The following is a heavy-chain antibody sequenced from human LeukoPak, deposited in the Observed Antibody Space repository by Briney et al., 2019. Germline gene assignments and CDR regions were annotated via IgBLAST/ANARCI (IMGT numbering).Heavy chain of an antibody. Sequence: PGGSLRLSCAASGFTFSSYGMHWVRQAPGKGLEWVTLISYDGSNKKYADSVKGRFTISRDNSKNTLYLQMNSLRGEDTAVYYCAKDRSGSYDHFDYWGQGTRVTVSS. J-gene: IGHJ4*02. CDR3: AKDRSGSYDHFDY. V-gene: IGHV3-30*18. CDR2: ISYDGSNK. D-gene: IGHD1-26*01. CDR1: GFTFSSYG.